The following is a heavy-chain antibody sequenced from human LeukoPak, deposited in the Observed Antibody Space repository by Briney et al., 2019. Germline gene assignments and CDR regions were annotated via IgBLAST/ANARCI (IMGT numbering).Heavy chain of an antibody. CDR2: ISSNSRYI. J-gene: IGHJ4*02. D-gene: IGHD3-10*01. V-gene: IGHV3-21*01. CDR3: ARDGLGSYDY. CDR1: GFAFSDYT. Sequence: GGSLRLSCAASGFAFSDYTINWVRQAPGKGLEWVSSISSNSRYIYYADSVKGRLTIFRDNAKNSVYLQMNSLRAEDTAVYYCARDGLGSYDYWGQGTLVTVSS.